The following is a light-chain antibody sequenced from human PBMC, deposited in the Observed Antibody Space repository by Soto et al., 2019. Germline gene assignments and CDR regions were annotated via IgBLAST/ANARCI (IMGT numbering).Light chain of an antibody. CDR1: HIISSW. CDR3: QQSYSTPPIT. J-gene: IGKJ5*01. Sequence: DIQMTQSPSTLSSSVGDRFTITFLSRHIISSWLAWYQQKPGKAPKLLIYKASTLKSGVPSRFSGSGSGTDFTLTISSLQPEDFATYYCQQSYSTPPITFGQGTRLEIK. V-gene: IGKV1-5*03. CDR2: KAS.